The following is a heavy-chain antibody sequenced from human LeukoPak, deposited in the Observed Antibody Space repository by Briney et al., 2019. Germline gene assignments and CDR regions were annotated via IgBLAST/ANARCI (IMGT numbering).Heavy chain of an antibody. CDR3: ARRDCSSFSCYSFDS. V-gene: IGHV3-73*01. D-gene: IGHD2-2*01. J-gene: IGHJ4*02. Sequence: GGSLRLSCTTSGFTFSGFDIHWVRQASGEGLEWVGRIQTEPYSHATAYAASVKGRFTISRDDSKNTAYLQMNSLKAGDTAVYYCARRDCSSFSCYSFDSWGQGILVTVSS. CDR1: GFTFSGFD. CDR2: IQTEPYSHAT.